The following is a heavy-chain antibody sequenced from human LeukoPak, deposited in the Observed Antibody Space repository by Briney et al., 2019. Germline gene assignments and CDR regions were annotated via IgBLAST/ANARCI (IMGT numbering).Heavy chain of an antibody. D-gene: IGHD3-10*01. Sequence: SETLSLTCTVSGVSISDYFWSWIRQPAGKGLEWIGRIYTSGSTNYSPSLKSRVTVSADTSKNQFFLKMTSVTAADTAVYYCARALGITMVRGLIITSSGAFDIWGQGTMVTVSS. CDR2: IYTSGST. CDR3: ARALGITMVRGLIITSSGAFDI. J-gene: IGHJ3*02. CDR1: GVSISDYF. V-gene: IGHV4-4*07.